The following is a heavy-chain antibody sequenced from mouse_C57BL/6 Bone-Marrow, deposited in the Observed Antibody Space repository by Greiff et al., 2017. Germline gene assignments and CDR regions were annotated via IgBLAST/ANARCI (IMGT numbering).Heavy chain of an antibody. Sequence: DVKLVASGGGLVKPGGSLKLSCAASGFTFSSYAMSWVRQTPEKRLEWVATISDGGSYTYYPDNVKGRFTISRDHAKNNLYLQLSHLKSEDTAMYYCARDYGYHWYFDVWGTGTTVTVSS. CDR1: GFTFSSYA. V-gene: IGHV5-4*01. D-gene: IGHD2-2*01. CDR2: ISDGGSYT. J-gene: IGHJ1*03. CDR3: ARDYGYHWYFDV.